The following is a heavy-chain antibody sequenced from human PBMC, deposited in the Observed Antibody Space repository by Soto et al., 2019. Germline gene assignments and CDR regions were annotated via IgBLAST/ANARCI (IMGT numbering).Heavy chain of an antibody. CDR1: GVTFSSYA. CDR2: ISYDEINK. D-gene: IGHD1-1*01. Sequence: GGSLRLPCAASGVTFSSYAMSWVRQAPGKGLEWVAIISYDEINKYYADSVKGRFTISRDNSKNTLYLQMNSLRAEDTAVYYCAKSVYNWNDGFFDYWGQGTLVTVSS. V-gene: IGHV3-30*18. CDR3: AKSVYNWNDGFFDY. J-gene: IGHJ4*02.